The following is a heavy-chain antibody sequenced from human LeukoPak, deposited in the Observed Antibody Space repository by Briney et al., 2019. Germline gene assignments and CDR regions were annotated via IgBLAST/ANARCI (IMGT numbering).Heavy chain of an antibody. Sequence: RGSLRLSCAASGFTLNSYTLSWVRQAPGKGLEWVSSISSTSSYIHYADSVKGRFTISRDNPDNVVYLQMNSLRAEDTAVYYCARVAVAGPTGWFDPWGQGTLVTVSS. CDR3: ARVAVAGPTGWFDP. CDR1: GFTLNSYT. V-gene: IGHV3-21*01. J-gene: IGHJ5*02. D-gene: IGHD6-13*01. CDR2: ISSTSSYI.